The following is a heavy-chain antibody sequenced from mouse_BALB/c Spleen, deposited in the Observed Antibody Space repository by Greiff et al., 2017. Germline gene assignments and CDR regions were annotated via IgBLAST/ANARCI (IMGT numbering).Heavy chain of an antibody. J-gene: IGHJ4*01. Sequence: VQRVESGPGLVPPSQSLSITCAASGFSLTSYGVHWVRQPPGKGLEWLGVMWAGGSTNYNSALVSRLSISKDNSKSQVFLIMNSLQTDDTAMYYCARDLGNYAMDYWGQGTSVTVSS. CDR3: ARDLGNYAMDY. CDR2: MWAGGST. CDR1: GFSLTSYG. V-gene: IGHV2-9*02. D-gene: IGHD4-1*01.